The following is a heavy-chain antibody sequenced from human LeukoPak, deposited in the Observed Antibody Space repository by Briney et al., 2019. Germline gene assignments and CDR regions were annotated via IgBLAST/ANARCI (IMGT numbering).Heavy chain of an antibody. D-gene: IGHD3-10*01. V-gene: IGHV4-59*12. CDR1: GGSISSYY. J-gene: IGHJ3*02. CDR2: IYYSGST. CDR3: ARGRGGAFDI. Sequence: PSETLPLTCTVSGGSISSYYWSWIRQPPGKGLEWIGYIYYSGSTNYNPSLKSRVTISVDTSKNQFSLKLSSVTAADTAVYYCARGRGGAFDIWGQGTMVTVSS.